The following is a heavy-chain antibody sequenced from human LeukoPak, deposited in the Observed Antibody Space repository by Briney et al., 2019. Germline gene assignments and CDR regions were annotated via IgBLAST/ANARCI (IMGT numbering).Heavy chain of an antibody. J-gene: IGHJ5*02. CDR2: IYYSGST. D-gene: IGHD2-8*01. Sequence: SETLSLTCTVSGGSISSHYCSWIRQPPGKGLEWIGYIYYSGSTNYNPSLKSRVTISVDTSKNQFSLKLSSVTAADTAVYYCARGPGPGYCTNGVCSGWFDPWGQGTLVTVSS. CDR3: ARGPGPGYCTNGVCSGWFDP. V-gene: IGHV4-59*11. CDR1: GGSISSHY.